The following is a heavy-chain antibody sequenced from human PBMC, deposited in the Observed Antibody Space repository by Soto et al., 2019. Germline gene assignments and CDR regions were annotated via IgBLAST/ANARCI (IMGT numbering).Heavy chain of an antibody. CDR3: ARGSVLMLYAVFDY. CDR2: IYYGGTT. J-gene: IGHJ4*02. D-gene: IGHD2-8*01. Sequence: PSETLSLTCSVSDGSISSSSSYWAWIRQPPGKGLEWIGSIYYGGTTYYNPSLRSRVTISVDTSNNQFSLRLTPMTAADTAVYNCARGSVLMLYAVFDYWGQGALVTVSS. CDR1: DGSISSSSSY. V-gene: IGHV4-39*07.